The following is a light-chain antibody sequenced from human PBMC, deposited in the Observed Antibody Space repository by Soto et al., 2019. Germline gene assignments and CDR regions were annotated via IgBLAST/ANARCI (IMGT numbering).Light chain of an antibody. CDR1: QSISSY. V-gene: IGKV1-39*01. Sequence: DIQMTQSPSSLSASVGDRVTITCRASQSISSYLNWYQQKPGKAPKLLIYAASSLQSGVPSRFSGSGSGTDFTLTISSLQPEEFATYYCQQSYSTSWTFGHGPKVEIK. CDR2: AAS. CDR3: QQSYSTSWT. J-gene: IGKJ1*01.